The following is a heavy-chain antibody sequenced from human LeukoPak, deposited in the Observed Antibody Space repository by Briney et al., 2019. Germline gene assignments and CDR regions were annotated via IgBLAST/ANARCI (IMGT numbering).Heavy chain of an antibody. D-gene: IGHD4-17*01. CDR2: ISSGSSAI. CDR1: GFTFTTYS. Sequence: KAGGSLRLSCEASGFTFTTYSMTWVRQAPGKGLEWVSIISSGSSAIFSADALKGRFTISREDAKNLLYLDMNSLRAEDTAVYYCARGHTAVTRHFDFWGQGTLVTVSS. V-gene: IGHV3-21*01. J-gene: IGHJ4*02. CDR3: ARGHTAVTRHFDF.